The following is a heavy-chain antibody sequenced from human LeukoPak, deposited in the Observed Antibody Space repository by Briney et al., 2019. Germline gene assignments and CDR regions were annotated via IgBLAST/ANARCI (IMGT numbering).Heavy chain of an antibody. CDR2: FDPEDGET. CDR3: ATDIVVIPAAITDS. CDR1: GYTLTALS. V-gene: IGHV1-24*01. D-gene: IGHD2-2*01. Sequence: ASVKVSCKVSGYTLTALSMHWVRQAPGKGLEWMGGFDPEDGETIYAQKFQGRVTMTEDTSTDTAYMELSSLRSEDTAVYYRATDIVVIPAAITDSWGQGTLVTVSS. J-gene: IGHJ4*02.